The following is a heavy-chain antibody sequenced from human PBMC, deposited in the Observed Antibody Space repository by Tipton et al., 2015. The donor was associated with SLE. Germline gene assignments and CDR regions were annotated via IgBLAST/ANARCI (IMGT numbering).Heavy chain of an antibody. CDR1: GGSISSGGYY. Sequence: TLSLTCTVSGGSISSGGYYWSWIRQHPGKGLEWIGYIYYSGSTYYNPSLKSRVTISVDTSKNQFSLKLSSVTAAATAVYYCARDESSSWSRGAFDIWGQGTMVTVSS. D-gene: IGHD6-13*01. V-gene: IGHV4-31*03. CDR3: ARDESSSWSRGAFDI. J-gene: IGHJ3*02. CDR2: IYYSGST.